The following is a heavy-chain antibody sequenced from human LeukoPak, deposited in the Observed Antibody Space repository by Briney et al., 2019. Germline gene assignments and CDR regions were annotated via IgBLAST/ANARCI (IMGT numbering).Heavy chain of an antibody. CDR1: GITLSNYG. D-gene: IGHD3-22*01. CDR2: ISGSGGRT. Sequence: GGSLRLSCAVTGITLSNYGMSWLRQAPGKGLEWVAGISGSGGRTSYADSVKGRFTISRDNPKNTLYLQMNSLRAEDTAVYLCARRGVVIRVILVGFHKEAYYFDSWGQGALVTVSS. V-gene: IGHV3-23*01. J-gene: IGHJ4*02. CDR3: ARRGVVIRVILVGFHKEAYYFDS.